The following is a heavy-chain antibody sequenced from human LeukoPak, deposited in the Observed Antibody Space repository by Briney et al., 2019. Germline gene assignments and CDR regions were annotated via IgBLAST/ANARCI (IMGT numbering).Heavy chain of an antibody. CDR2: IYHSGST. CDR3: ARGAAAVH. Sequence: SETLSLTCTVSGYSISSGYYWGWIRQPPGKGLEWIGSIYHSGSTYYNPSLKSRVTLSVDTSKNQFSLKLSSVTAADTAVYYCARGAAAVHWGQGTLVTVSS. V-gene: IGHV4-38-2*02. D-gene: IGHD6-13*01. J-gene: IGHJ4*02. CDR1: GYSISSGYY.